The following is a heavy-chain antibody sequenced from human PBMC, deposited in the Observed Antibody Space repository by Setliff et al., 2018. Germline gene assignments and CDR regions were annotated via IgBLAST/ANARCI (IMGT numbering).Heavy chain of an antibody. CDR3: ARRAFIETITGYCFDL. CDR2: ISPHTGNT. D-gene: IGHD1-20*01. V-gene: IGHV1-18*01. J-gene: IGHJ4*02. CDR1: GYTFKTYG. Sequence: ASVKVSCKASGYTFKTYGFTWVRQAPGQGLEWMGWISPHTGNTQYAQDFQGRVTMTRDTSITTAYMELSSLRSNDTALYYCARRAFIETITGYCFDLWGQGTQVTVS.